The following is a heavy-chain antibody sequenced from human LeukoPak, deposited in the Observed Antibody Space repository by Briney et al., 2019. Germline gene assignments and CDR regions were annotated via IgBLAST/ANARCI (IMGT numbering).Heavy chain of an antibody. Sequence: PSDTLSLTCTVSGVSISSYYWSWIRQPPGKGLEWIGYIYYSGSTNYNPSLKSRVTISVDTSKNQFSLKLSSVTAADTAVYYCARGGDVDTAMGHFDYWGQGTLVTVSS. J-gene: IGHJ4*02. CDR1: GVSISSYY. V-gene: IGHV4-59*01. CDR2: IYYSGST. CDR3: ARGGDVDTAMGHFDY. D-gene: IGHD5-18*01.